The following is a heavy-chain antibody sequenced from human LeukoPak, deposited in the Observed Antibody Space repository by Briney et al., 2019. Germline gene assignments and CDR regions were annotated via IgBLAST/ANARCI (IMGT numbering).Heavy chain of an antibody. CDR2: IYYSGST. V-gene: IGHV4-59*08. CDR3: ARASFCSGGSCQLDY. D-gene: IGHD2-15*01. J-gene: IGHJ4*02. Sequence: PSETLSLTCTVSGVSTGSYYWSWIRQPPGKGLEWIGYIYYSGSTNYNPSLKSRVTISVDTSKNQFSLKLSSVTAADTAVYYCARASFCSGGSCQLDYWGQGTLVTVSS. CDR1: GVSTGSYY.